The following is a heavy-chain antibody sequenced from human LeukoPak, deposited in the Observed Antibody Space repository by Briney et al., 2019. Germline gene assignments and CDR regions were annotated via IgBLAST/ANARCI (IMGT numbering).Heavy chain of an antibody. V-gene: IGHV3-48*03. D-gene: IGHD6-19*01. CDR1: GFTFSSYE. Sequence: GGSLRLSCAASGFTFSSYEMNWVRQAPGKGLEWVSYISSSGSTIYYADPVKGRFTISRDNAKNSLYLQMNSLRAEDTAVYYCARDGSGWPYYYYGMDVWGQGTTVTVSS. J-gene: IGHJ6*02. CDR2: ISSSGSTI. CDR3: ARDGSGWPYYYYGMDV.